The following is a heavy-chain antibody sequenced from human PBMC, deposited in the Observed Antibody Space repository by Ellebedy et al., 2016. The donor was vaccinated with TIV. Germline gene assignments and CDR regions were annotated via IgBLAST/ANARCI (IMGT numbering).Heavy chain of an antibody. J-gene: IGHJ4*02. CDR2: ISDDGSNT. CDR1: GLTYRNSW. Sequence: HTGGSLRLXXAASGLTYRNSWMSWVRHTPGRGLEWVSRISDDGSNTHYADSVRGRFTISRDNAKNTLFLQMRSLRADDTAVYFCAREPYYPYYFDYWGQGTLVSVSS. CDR3: AREPYYPYYFDY. V-gene: IGHV3-74*01. D-gene: IGHD3-22*01.